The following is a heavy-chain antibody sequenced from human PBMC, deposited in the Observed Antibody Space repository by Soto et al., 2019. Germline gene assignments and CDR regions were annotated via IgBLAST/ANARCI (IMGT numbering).Heavy chain of an antibody. Sequence: ASVKVSCKMSEYSFGDYYLHWVRQAPEQGLEWMGWINLNDGGTNSPRKFQGRLTMTRDKSITTVYMELSRLRSDDTAVYFCVRDAPSHQSIFDLRGPGTLVTASS. CDR3: VRDAPSHQSIFDL. D-gene: IGHD2-2*01. CDR2: INLNDGGT. V-gene: IGHV1-2*02. J-gene: IGHJ4*02. CDR1: EYSFGDYY.